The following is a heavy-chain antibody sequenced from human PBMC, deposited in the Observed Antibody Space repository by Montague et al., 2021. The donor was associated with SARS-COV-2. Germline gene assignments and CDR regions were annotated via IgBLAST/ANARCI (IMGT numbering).Heavy chain of an antibody. CDR2: IYYSGST. CDR1: GGSISSYY. CDR3: ARRGQGTMVRGVIISAFDI. V-gene: IGHV4-59*08. Sequence: SETLSLTRTVSGGSISSYYWSWVRQPPGKGLEWIGYIYYSGSTDYNPSLKSRVTISVDTSKNQFSLKLSSVTAADTAVYYCARRGQGTMVRGVIISAFDIWGQGTMVTVSS. J-gene: IGHJ3*02. D-gene: IGHD3-10*01.